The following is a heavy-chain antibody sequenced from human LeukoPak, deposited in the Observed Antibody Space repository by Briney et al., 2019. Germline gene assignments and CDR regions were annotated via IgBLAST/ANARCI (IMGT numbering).Heavy chain of an antibody. V-gene: IGHV3-74*01. CDR1: GFTFSNAW. J-gene: IGHJ4*02. Sequence: AGGSLRLSCAASGFTFSNAWMNWVRQAPGKGLVWVSRINSDGSSTSYADSVKGRFTISRDNAKNTLYLQMNSLRAEDTAVYYCVRRSSGSPPYYFGYWGQGTLVTVSS. D-gene: IGHD1-26*01. CDR2: INSDGSST. CDR3: VRRSSGSPPYYFGY.